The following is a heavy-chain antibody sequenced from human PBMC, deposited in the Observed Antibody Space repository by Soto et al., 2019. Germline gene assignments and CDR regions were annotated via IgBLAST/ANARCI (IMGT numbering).Heavy chain of an antibody. Sequence: QVHLVESGGGVVQPGRSLRLSCVASGFSFSDYSIHWVRQAPGKGLEWVGFISYDGDKKFLADSVKGRFNISRDNAKNTVYLQMTSLRPEDTAVFHCAVMAGLVVSDDYGLAVWGQGTTVTVSS. CDR2: ISYDGDKK. CDR1: GFSFSDYS. J-gene: IGHJ6*02. CDR3: AVMAGLVVSDDYGLAV. V-gene: IGHV3-30-3*01. D-gene: IGHD2-21*01.